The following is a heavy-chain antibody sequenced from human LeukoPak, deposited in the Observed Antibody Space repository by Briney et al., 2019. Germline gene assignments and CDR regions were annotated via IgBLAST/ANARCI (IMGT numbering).Heavy chain of an antibody. CDR3: ASLTTRHFDY. CDR1: GFTFSSYA. V-gene: IGHV3-30-3*01. D-gene: IGHD4-11*01. Sequence: GRSLRLSCAASGFTFSSYAMHWVRQAPGKGLEWVAVISYDGSNKYYADSVKGRFTISRDNSKNTLYLQMNSLRAEDTAVYYCASLTTRHFDYWGQGTLVTVSS. J-gene: IGHJ4*02. CDR2: ISYDGSNK.